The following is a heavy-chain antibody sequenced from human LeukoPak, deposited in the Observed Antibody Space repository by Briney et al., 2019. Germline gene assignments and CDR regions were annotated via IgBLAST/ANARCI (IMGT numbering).Heavy chain of an antibody. D-gene: IGHD2-8*01. CDR3: ARGRMVGAFDI. CDR2: ISYDGSNK. J-gene: IGHJ3*02. CDR1: GFTFSSYA. V-gene: IGHV3-30-3*01. Sequence: PGGSLRLSCAASGFTFSSYAMHWVRQAPGKGLEWVAVISYDGSNKYYADSVKGRFTISRDNSKNTLYLQMNSLRAEDTAVYYCARGRMVGAFDIWGQGTMVTVSS.